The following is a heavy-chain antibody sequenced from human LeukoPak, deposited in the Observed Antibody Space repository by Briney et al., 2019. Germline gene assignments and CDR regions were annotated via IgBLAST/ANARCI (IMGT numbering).Heavy chain of an antibody. CDR3: ARDLTMIVVAYYFDY. V-gene: IGHV3-30-3*01. Sequence: PGGSLRLSCAASGFTFSSYAMHWVRQAPGKGLEWVAVISYDGSNKYYADSVKGRFTISRDNSKNTLYLQINSLRAEDTAVYYCARDLTMIVVAYYFDYWGQGTLVTVSS. CDR2: ISYDGSNK. D-gene: IGHD3-22*01. J-gene: IGHJ4*02. CDR1: GFTFSSYA.